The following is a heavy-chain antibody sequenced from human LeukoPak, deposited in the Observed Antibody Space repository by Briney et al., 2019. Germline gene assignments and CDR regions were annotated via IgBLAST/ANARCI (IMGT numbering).Heavy chain of an antibody. Sequence: SETLSLTCTVSGGSISSSTYHWGWIRQPPGKGLEWIGSIYYSGTTYYNPSLKSRVTISVDTSKNQFSLKLSSVIAADTAVYXXXXVXXAXXXXFDPWGXXTLVTVSS. J-gene: IGHJ5*02. V-gene: IGHV4-39*01. CDR3: XXVXXAXXXXFDP. CDR1: GGSISSSTYH. CDR2: IYYSGTT.